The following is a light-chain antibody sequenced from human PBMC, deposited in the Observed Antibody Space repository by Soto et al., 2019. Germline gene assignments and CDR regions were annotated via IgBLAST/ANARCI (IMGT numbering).Light chain of an antibody. V-gene: IGKV1-9*01. J-gene: IGKJ1*01. CDR1: EDISSY. CDR3: QQLKSYPRT. CDR2: AAS. Sequence: DIQLTQSPSFLSASVGDRITITCRTSEDISSYLAWYQQKLGEAPKLLIYAASTLQSGVPLRFSGSGSGTEFNLTVSSLQPEDFAIYYCQQLKSYPRTFGQGNKVQVK.